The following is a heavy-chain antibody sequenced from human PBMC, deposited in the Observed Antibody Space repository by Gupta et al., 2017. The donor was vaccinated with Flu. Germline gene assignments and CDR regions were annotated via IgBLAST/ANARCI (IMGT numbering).Heavy chain of an antibody. CDR3: AKDIGGRDYGDSWPDY. J-gene: IGHJ4*02. CDR2: ISWDGGSK. Sequence: EVQLVESGGVVVQPGGSLRLSCAASGFTFDAYTMHWVRQAPGKGLEGVALISWDGGSKYYADYVKGRFTISREKRKNSRYLQMNSLRTEDTAVYYCAKDIGGRDYGDSWPDYWGQGTLVTVSS. V-gene: IGHV3-43*01. D-gene: IGHD4-17*01. CDR1: GFTFDAYT.